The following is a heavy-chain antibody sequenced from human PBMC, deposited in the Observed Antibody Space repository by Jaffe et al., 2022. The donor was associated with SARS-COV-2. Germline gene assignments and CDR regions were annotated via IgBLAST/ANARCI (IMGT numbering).Heavy chain of an antibody. CDR1: GFTFSSYG. J-gene: IGHJ6*02. D-gene: IGHD3-22*01. Sequence: QVQLVESGGGVVQPGRSLRLSCAASGFTFSSYGMHWVRQAPGKGLEWVAVIWYDGSNKYYADSVKGRFTISRDNSKNTLYLQMNSLRAEDTAVYYCARVLTYSSGYQTNYYYYGMDVWGQGTTVTVSS. CDR2: IWYDGSNK. V-gene: IGHV3-33*01. CDR3: ARVLTYSSGYQTNYYYYGMDV.